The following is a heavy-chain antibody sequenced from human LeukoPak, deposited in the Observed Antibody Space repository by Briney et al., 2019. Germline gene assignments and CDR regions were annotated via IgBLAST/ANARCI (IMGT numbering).Heavy chain of an antibody. J-gene: IGHJ5*02. CDR2: INPNTGGT. Sequence: ASAKVSCKASEYTFTIYYIHWVRQAPGQGLEWMGWINPNTGGTNFAQKFQGRVTMTRDTSISTAYMELSRLRSDDTAVYYCARDMVRAYKFDPWGQGTLVTVSS. V-gene: IGHV1-2*02. CDR1: EYTFTIYY. CDR3: ARDMVRAYKFDP. D-gene: IGHD3-10*01.